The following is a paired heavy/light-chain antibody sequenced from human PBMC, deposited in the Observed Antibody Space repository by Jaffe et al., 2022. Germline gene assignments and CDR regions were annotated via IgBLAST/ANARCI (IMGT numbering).Heavy chain of an antibody. CDR2: IRYDGSNK. V-gene: IGHV3-30*02. Sequence: QVQLVESGGGVVQPGGSLRLSCAASGFTFSSYGMHWVRQAPGKGLEWVAFIRYDGSNKYYADSVKGRFTISRDNSKNTLYLQMNSLRAEDTAVYYCAKDENEPSSDDYGDYPTGDYYYYYMDVWGKGTTVTVSS. CDR1: GFTFSSYG. CDR3: AKDENEPSSDDYGDYPTGDYYYYYMDV. J-gene: IGHJ6*03. D-gene: IGHD4-17*01.
Light chain of an antibody. CDR3: QSADSSGTYHVV. Sequence: SYELTQPPSVSVSPGQTARITCSGDALPKQYAYWYQQKPGQAPVLVIYKDSERPSGIPERFSGSSSGTTVTLTISGVQAEDEADYYCQSADSSGTYHVVFGGGTKLTVL. CDR1: ALPKQY. CDR2: KDS. V-gene: IGLV3-25*03. J-gene: IGLJ2*01.